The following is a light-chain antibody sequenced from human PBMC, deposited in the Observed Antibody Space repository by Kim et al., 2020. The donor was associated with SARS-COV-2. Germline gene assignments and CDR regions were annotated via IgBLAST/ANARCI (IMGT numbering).Light chain of an antibody. Sequence: GPATLTVGPRTAAGARGHYPYGSKQKPGQAPRTLIYDTSDNHSWTPARFSGSLLGGKAALTLSGAQPEDEAEYYCLLSYRGDLVVFGGGTQLTVL. V-gene: IGLV7-46*01. J-gene: IGLJ3*02. CDR3: LLSYRGDLVV. CDR2: DTS. CDR1: TAAGARGHY.